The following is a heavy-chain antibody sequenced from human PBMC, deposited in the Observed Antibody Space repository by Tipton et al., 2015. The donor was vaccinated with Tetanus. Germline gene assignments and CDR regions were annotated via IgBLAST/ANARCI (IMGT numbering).Heavy chain of an antibody. J-gene: IGHJ3*02. Sequence: QSGAEVKKPGSSVKVSCKASGGTFSNYALSWVRQAPGQGLEWVGGITPIFGTTNSAPKFQGRVTITRDTSISTAFLELSSLRIDDTVVYYCARRGRHTQDAFDIWGQGTMVTVSS. D-gene: IGHD2-2*02. CDR1: GGTFSNYA. V-gene: IGHV1-69*05. CDR3: ARRGRHTQDAFDI. CDR2: ITPIFGTT.